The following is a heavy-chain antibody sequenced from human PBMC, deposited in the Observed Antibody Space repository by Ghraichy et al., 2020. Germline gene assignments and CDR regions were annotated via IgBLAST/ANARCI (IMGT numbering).Heavy chain of an antibody. D-gene: IGHD6-13*01. CDR3: ARDRGSSQASYYYMDV. CDR2: ISAYSGNT. J-gene: IGHJ6*03. Sequence: VKVSCKAFGYTFLQYGFTWVRQAPGQGLEWMGWISAYSGNTNYAQKLQGRVTMTTDTSTSTAYMELRSLRSDDTAVYYCARDRGSSQASYYYMDVWGKGTTVTVSS. CDR1: GYTFLQYG. V-gene: IGHV1-18*04.